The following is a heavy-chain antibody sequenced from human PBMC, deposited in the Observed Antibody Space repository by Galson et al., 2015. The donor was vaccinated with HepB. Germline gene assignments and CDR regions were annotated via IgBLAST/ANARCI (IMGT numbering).Heavy chain of an antibody. CDR1: GFTFSIYG. J-gene: IGHJ6*02. D-gene: IGHD3-3*01. CDR3: AKVSRAKRFLEWSPPYYGLDV. V-gene: IGHV3-23*01. Sequence: SLRLSCAASGFTFSIYGMSWVRQAPGKGLGWVSTISGSGGSTYYADSVKGRFTISRDNSKNTLSLQMNSLRAEDTAAYYCAKVSRAKRFLEWSPPYYGLDVWGQGTTVTVSS. CDR2: ISGSGGST.